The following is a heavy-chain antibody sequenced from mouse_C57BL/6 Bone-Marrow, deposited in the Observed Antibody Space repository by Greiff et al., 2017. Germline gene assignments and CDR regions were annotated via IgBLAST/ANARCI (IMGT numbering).Heavy chain of an antibody. CDR3: ARERVFVDPFAY. Sequence: VQLQQSGAELVKPGASVKISCKASGYAFSSYWMNWVKQRPGKGLEWIGQIYPGDGDTNYTGKFKGKATLTADKSSSTAYMQLSSLTSEDSAVYFCARERVFVDPFAYWGQGTLVTVSA. CDR2: IYPGDGDT. V-gene: IGHV1-80*01. CDR1: GYAFSSYW. J-gene: IGHJ3*01.